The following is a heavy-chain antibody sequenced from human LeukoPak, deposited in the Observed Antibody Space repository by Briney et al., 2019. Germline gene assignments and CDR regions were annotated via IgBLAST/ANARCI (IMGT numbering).Heavy chain of an antibody. CDR1: GNSISSGDNY. Sequence: SETLSLTCTVSGNSISSGDNYWSWIRQPAGKGLEWIGRIYTSGSTNYNPSLKSRVTISGDTSKNQFSLKLSSVTAADTAVYYCARGNIVVVPAAMKTYNWFDPWGQGTLVTVSS. V-gene: IGHV4-61*02. D-gene: IGHD2-2*01. J-gene: IGHJ5*02. CDR2: IYTSGST. CDR3: ARGNIVVVPAAMKTYNWFDP.